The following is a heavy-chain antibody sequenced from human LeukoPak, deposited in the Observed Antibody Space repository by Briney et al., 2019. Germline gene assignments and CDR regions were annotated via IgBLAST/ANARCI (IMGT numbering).Heavy chain of an antibody. J-gene: IGHJ6*03. CDR2: ITWDGGTT. D-gene: IGHD6-13*01. Sequence: GGSLRLSCAASGFTFDDYTMHWVRQPPGKGLEWISLITWDGGTTYYADSARGRFTISRDNSKNSLFLRMNSLRPEDTALYYCARDRTAEAGNDYYMGVWGNGTTVIVSS. CDR1: GFTFDDYT. V-gene: IGHV3-43*01. CDR3: ARDRTAEAGNDYYMGV.